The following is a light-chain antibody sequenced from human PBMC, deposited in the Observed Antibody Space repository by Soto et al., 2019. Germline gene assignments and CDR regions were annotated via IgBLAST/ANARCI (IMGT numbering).Light chain of an antibody. Sequence: EIVLTQSPGTLSLSSGERATLSCRASQSVSSSYLAWYQQKPGQAPRQLIYGASSRATGIPDRFSGSGSGTDFTLTITRLEPEDLAVYYCKHYRTSFGGGTRVEIK. CDR2: GAS. CDR1: QSVSSSY. J-gene: IGKJ4*01. CDR3: KHYRTS. V-gene: IGKV3-20*01.